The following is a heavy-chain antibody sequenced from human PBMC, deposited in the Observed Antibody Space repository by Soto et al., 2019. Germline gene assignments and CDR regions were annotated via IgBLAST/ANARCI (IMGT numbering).Heavy chain of an antibody. CDR3: AEGRSYYYYYGVDV. Sequence: LRLSCAASGFTFDDYAMHWVRQAPGKGLEWVSGISWNSGSIGYADSVKGRFTISRDNSKSTLYLQMNSLRAEDTALYYCAEGRSYYYYYGVDVWGQGTTVTVSS. V-gene: IGHV3-9*01. J-gene: IGHJ6*02. CDR1: GFTFDDYA. CDR2: ISWNSGSI.